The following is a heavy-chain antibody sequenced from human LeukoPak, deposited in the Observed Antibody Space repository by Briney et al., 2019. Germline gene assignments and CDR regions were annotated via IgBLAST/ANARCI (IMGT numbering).Heavy chain of an antibody. D-gene: IGHD6-13*01. Sequence: PGGSLRLPCAASGFTFSNYGMNWVRQAPGKGLEWVSAISGSGGTTYYADSVKGRFAISRDNFKNTLSLQMNSLRAEDAAVYYCAKDTNSWPTYFDYWGQGSLVTVSS. CDR2: ISGSGGTT. V-gene: IGHV3-23*01. CDR3: AKDTNSWPTYFDY. J-gene: IGHJ4*02. CDR1: GFTFSNYG.